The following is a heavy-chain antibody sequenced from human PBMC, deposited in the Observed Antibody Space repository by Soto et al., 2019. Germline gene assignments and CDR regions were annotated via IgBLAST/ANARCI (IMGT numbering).Heavy chain of an antibody. V-gene: IGHV4-59*01. CDR3: ARVRGTAGKRYFDY. Sequence: LSLTCTVSGGSMIAYYWNWMRQPPGKGLQWIGYTYYSGSTTYNPSLKSRVTISVDSSRNQFSLKLDSVTPADTAVYYCARVRGTAGKRYFDYWGPGTLVTVSS. CDR1: GGSMIAYY. D-gene: IGHD6-13*01. J-gene: IGHJ4*02. CDR2: TYYSGST.